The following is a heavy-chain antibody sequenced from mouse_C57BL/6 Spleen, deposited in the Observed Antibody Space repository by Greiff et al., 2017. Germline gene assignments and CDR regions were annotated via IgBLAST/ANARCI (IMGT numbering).Heavy chain of an antibody. V-gene: IGHV1-61*01. J-gene: IGHJ2*01. CDR1: GYTFTSYW. D-gene: IGHD2-4*01. CDR3: ARSGDYEDY. CDR2: IYPSDSET. Sequence: QVQLQQPGAELVRPGSSVKLSCKASGYTFTSYWMDWVKQRPGQGLEWIGNIYPSDSETHYNQKFKDKATLTVDKSSSTAYRQLSSLTSEDSAVYYCARSGDYEDYWGQGTTLTVSS.